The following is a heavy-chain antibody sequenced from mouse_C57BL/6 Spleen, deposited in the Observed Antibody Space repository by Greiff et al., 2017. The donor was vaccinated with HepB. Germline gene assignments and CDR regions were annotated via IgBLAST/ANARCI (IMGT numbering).Heavy chain of an antibody. D-gene: IGHD2-4*01. CDR1: GYAFSSYW. J-gene: IGHJ3*01. V-gene: IGHV1-80*01. CDR3: ANYYDYDTWFAY. CDR2: IYPGDGDT. Sequence: QVQLKQSGAELVKPGASVKISCKASGYAFSSYWMNWVKQRPGKGLEWIGQIYPGDGDTNYNGKFKGKATLTADKSSSTAYMQLSSLTSEDSAVSFCANYYDYDTWFAYWGQGTLVTVSA.